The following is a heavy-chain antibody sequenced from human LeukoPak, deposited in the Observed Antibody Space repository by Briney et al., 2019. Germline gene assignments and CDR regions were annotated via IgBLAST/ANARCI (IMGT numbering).Heavy chain of an antibody. Sequence: SVKVSCKASGGTFSSYAISWVRQAPGQGLEWMGGIIPIFGTANYAQKFQGRVTITADESTSTAYMELSSLRSEDTAVYYCARARPYQLLYGSHYYYYMDVWGKGTTVTVSS. CDR1: GGTFSSYA. J-gene: IGHJ6*03. CDR3: ARARPYQLLYGSHYYYYMDV. CDR2: IIPIFGTA. D-gene: IGHD2-2*02. V-gene: IGHV1-69*13.